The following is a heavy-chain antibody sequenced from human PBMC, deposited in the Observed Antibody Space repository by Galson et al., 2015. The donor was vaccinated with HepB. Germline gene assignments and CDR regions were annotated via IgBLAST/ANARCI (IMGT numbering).Heavy chain of an antibody. J-gene: IGHJ4*02. Sequence: SLRLSCAASGFTFDDYTMHWVRQAPGKGLEWVSLISWDGGSTYYADSVKGRFTISRDNSKNSLYLQMNSLRTEDTALYYCARGGYNSPVFDYWGQGTLVTVSS. D-gene: IGHD5-24*01. CDR2: ISWDGGST. CDR3: ARGGYNSPVFDY. CDR1: GFTFDDYT. V-gene: IGHV3-43*01.